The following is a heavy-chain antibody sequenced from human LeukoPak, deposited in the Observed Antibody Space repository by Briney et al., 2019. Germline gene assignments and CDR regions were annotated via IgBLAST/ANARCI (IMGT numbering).Heavy chain of an antibody. V-gene: IGHV4-34*01. J-gene: IGHJ5*02. CDR1: GGSLSGYY. D-gene: IGHD3-16*02. Sequence: KPSETLCLTCAVYGGSLSGYYWSWIRQPPGKGLEWIGEINHSGSTNYNPSLKSRVTISVDTSKNQFSLKLSSVTAADTAVYYCARDTGVWGSYSLAWFDPWGQGTLVTVSS. CDR2: INHSGST. CDR3: ARDTGVWGSYSLAWFDP.